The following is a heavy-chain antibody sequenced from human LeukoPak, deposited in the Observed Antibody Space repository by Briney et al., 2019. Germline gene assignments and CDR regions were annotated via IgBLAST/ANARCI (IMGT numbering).Heavy chain of an antibody. J-gene: IGHJ3*02. CDR2: INSDGSST. Sequence: GGSLRVSCAASGFTFSSYWMHWVRQAPGKGMVWVSRINSDGSSTSYADSVKGRFTISRDNAKNTLYLQMNSLRAEDTAVYYCARVRGYYDHAFDIWGQGTMVTVSS. D-gene: IGHD3-22*01. V-gene: IGHV3-74*01. CDR3: ARVRGYYDHAFDI. CDR1: GFTFSSYW.